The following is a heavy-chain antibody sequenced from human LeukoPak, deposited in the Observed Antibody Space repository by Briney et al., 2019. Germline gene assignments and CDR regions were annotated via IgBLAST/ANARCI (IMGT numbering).Heavy chain of an antibody. V-gene: IGHV1-69*05. CDR1: GGTFSSYA. CDR3: ARQTRSILEEPEADAFDI. Sequence: GASVKVSCKASGGTFSSYAISWVRQAPGQGLEWMGGIIPIFGTANYAQKFQGRVTITTDESTSTAYMELSSLRSEDTAVYYCARQTRSILEEPEADAFDIWGQGTMVTVSS. D-gene: IGHD3-3*01. J-gene: IGHJ3*02. CDR2: IIPIFGTA.